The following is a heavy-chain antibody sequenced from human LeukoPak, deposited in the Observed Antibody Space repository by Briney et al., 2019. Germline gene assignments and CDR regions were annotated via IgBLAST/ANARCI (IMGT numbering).Heavy chain of an antibody. D-gene: IGHD4-17*01. CDR1: GGSFSGYY. J-gene: IGHJ4*02. CDR3: ARRQALRDY. CDR2: INHSGST. V-gene: IGHV4-34*01. Sequence: SETLSLTCAVYGGSFSGYYWSWIRQPPGKGLEWIGEINHSGSTNYNPSLKSRVTISVDTSKSQFSLKLSSVTAADTAVYYCARRQALRDYWGQGTLVTVSS.